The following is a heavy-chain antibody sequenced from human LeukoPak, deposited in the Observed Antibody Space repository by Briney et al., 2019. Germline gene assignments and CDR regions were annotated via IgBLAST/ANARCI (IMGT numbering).Heavy chain of an antibody. CDR3: ARAVLDSGWFHG. CDR2: ISPYNGNT. J-gene: IGHJ4*02. D-gene: IGHD6-19*01. Sequence: ASVKVSCKASGYTFINYGITWVRQAPGQGLEWMGWISPYNGNTKYLQKLQGRVTMTTDTSTSTAYMEVRSLRSDDTAVYYCARAVLDSGWFHGWGQGTLVTVSS. V-gene: IGHV1-18*01. CDR1: GYTFINYG.